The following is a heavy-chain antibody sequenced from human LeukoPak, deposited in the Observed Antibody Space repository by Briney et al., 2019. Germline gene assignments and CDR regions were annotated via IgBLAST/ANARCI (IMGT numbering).Heavy chain of an antibody. CDR1: GYTFTTYW. CDR2: IDPSDSST. Sequence: GEYLQISCKTSGYTFTTYWITWVRQMPGKGLEWMGRIDPSDSSTNFSPSFQGHVTISVDKSISTAYLQWSSLKASDTAIYYCARRASPADYWGQGTLVTVSS. V-gene: IGHV5-10-1*01. CDR3: ARRASPADY. J-gene: IGHJ4*02.